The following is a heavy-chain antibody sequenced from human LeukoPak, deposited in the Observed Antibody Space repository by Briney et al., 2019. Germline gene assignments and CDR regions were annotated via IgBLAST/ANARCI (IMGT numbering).Heavy chain of an antibody. Sequence: PGRSLRLSCAASGFTVSSNYMSCVRQAPGKGLEWISYISGRGSSIFYADSLQGRFTVSRDNAKNSVYLQMNSLRAEDTAVYYCAREGGFGYDDAFDTWGHGTTVTVSS. CDR1: GFTVSSNY. D-gene: IGHD3-16*02. V-gene: IGHV3-11*04. J-gene: IGHJ3*02. CDR3: AREGGFGYDDAFDT. CDR2: ISGRGSSI.